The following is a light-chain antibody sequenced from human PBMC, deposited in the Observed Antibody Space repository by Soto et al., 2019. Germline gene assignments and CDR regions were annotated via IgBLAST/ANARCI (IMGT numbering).Light chain of an antibody. CDR1: SSDVGGYNY. Sequence: QSVLTQPRSVSGSPGQSVTISCTGTSSDVGGYNYVSWYQQHPGKAPKLMIYDVSKRPSGVPDRFSGSKSGNTASLTISGLQAEDEADYYCGSYPQVFGGGTKLTVL. J-gene: IGLJ2*01. CDR3: GSYPQV. V-gene: IGLV2-11*01. CDR2: DVS.